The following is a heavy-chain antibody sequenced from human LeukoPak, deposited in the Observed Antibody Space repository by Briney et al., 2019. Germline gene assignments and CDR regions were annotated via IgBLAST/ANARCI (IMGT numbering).Heavy chain of an antibody. Sequence: PGGSLRLSCAASGFSSSSYGMSWVRQAPGKGLEWVSGISGSGASTYYADSVKGRFTISRDNSKNTLHLQMNSLRAEDTAVYYCAKDRSRYDSSAYDFDYWGQGTLVTVSS. D-gene: IGHD3-22*01. J-gene: IGHJ4*02. CDR2: ISGSGAST. CDR1: GFSSSSYG. V-gene: IGHV3-23*01. CDR3: AKDRSRYDSSAYDFDY.